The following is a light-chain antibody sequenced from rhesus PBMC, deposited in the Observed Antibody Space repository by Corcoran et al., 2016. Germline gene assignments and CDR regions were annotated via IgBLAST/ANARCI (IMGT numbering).Light chain of an antibody. CDR1: QSLSNL. Sequence: DIQMTQSPSSLSASVGDRVTTTCQASQSLSNLANWYQQNPGTTPKLLIYRPSSLQSGIPSGFSRRWAGTDFTLTISSLQPEDFATYYCQQGYNCPLTFGGGTKVELK. J-gene: IGKJ4*01. V-gene: IGKV1-43*03. CDR3: QQGYNCPLT. CDR2: RPS.